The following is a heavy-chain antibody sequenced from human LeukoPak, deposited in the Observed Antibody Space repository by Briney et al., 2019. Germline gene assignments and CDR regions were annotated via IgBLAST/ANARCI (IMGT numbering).Heavy chain of an antibody. D-gene: IGHD3-3*01. J-gene: IGHJ4*02. Sequence: SETLSLTCTVSGGSISSYYWGWIRQPPGKGLEWIGSIYYSGSTYYNPSLKSRVTISVDTSKNQFSLKLSSVTAADTAVYYCARLKAYYDFWSGSPNGYYFDYWGQGTLVTVSS. CDR3: ARLKAYYDFWSGSPNGYYFDY. V-gene: IGHV4-39*01. CDR2: IYYSGST. CDR1: GGSISSYY.